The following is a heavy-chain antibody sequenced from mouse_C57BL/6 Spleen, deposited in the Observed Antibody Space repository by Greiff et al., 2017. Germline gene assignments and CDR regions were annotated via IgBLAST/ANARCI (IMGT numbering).Heavy chain of an antibody. CDR1: GFSLTSYG. J-gene: IGHJ3*01. V-gene: IGHV2-6*01. CDR3: ASEYGNSPFAY. D-gene: IGHD2-1*01. Sequence: VHLVESGPGLVAPSQSLSITCTVSGFSLTSYGVDWVRQSPGKGLEWLGVIWGVGSTNYNSALKSRLSISKDNSKSQVFLKMNSLQTDDTAMYYCASEYGNSPFAYWGQGTLVTVSA. CDR2: IWGVGST.